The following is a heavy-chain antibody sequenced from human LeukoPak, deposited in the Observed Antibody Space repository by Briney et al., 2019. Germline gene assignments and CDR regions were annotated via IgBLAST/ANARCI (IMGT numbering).Heavy chain of an antibody. CDR1: GFTFSSYW. CDR2: INTDGSST. J-gene: IGHJ3*01. V-gene: IGHV3-74*03. CDR3: AREKDNWGIDAFDF. D-gene: IGHD3-16*01. Sequence: PGGSLRLSCAASGFTFSSYWMHWVRQAPGKGLMWVSGINTDGSSTMYADSVKGRFTISRDNAKNTLYLQMNSLRAEDTAVYYCAREKDNWGIDAFDFWGQGTMVTVSS.